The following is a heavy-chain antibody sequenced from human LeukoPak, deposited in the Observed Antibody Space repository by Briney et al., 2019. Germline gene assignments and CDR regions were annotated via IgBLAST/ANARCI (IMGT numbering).Heavy chain of an antibody. CDR1: GFTFSSYA. J-gene: IGHJ4*02. CDR2: ISGSGGST. CDR3: ASSPDYYDSSGLEYFDY. V-gene: IGHV3-23*01. Sequence: GGSLRLSCAASGFTFSSYAMSWVRQAPGKGLEWVSGISGSGGSTYYADSVKGRFTISRDNSKNTLYLQMNSLRAEDTAVYYCASSPDYYDSSGLEYFDYWGQGTLVTVSS. D-gene: IGHD3-22*01.